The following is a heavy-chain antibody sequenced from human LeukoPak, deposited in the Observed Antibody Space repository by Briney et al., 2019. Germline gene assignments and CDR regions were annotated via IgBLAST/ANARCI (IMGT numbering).Heavy chain of an antibody. J-gene: IGHJ4*02. CDR3: VRAKGSSSSFDY. D-gene: IGHD6-6*01. V-gene: IGHV1-69*05. CDR2: IIPIFGTA. Sequence: SVKVSCKASGGTFSSYAISWVRQAPGQGLEWMGRIIPIFGTANYAQKFQGRVTITTDESTSTAYMELSSLRSEDTDVYYCVRAKGSSSSFDYWGRGTLVTVSS. CDR1: GGTFSSYA.